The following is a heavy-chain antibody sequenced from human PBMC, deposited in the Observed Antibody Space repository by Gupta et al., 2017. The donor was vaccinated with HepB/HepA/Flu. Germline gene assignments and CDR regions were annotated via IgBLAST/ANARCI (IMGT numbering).Heavy chain of an antibody. CDR1: GLPFNNYG. CDR3: ARLSVRYCSGGSCYFDV. V-gene: IGHV3-23*04. D-gene: IGHD2-15*01. J-gene: IGHJ3*01. CDR2: TSGSGGTT. Sequence: EVQLVESGGHLVQPGGSLRLPCVASGLPFNNYGMSWVRQAPGKGLEWFSTTSGSGGTTNYADSVKGRFTMSRDFSIDNSKTTVYLQMNSLRVEDTAVYYCARLSVRYCSGGSCYFDVWGQGTMVTVSS.